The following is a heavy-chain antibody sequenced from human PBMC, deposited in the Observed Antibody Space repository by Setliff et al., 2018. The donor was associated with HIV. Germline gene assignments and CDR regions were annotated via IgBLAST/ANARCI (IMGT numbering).Heavy chain of an antibody. V-gene: IGHV3-23*03. Sequence: GESLKISCAASGFTFSSYAMSWVRQAPWKGLEWVSVIYTGGFSTYYADSVKGRFTISRDNSKNTLYLQMNSLRAEDTAVYYCAKDTGGGGFDFWGQGTLVTVSS. D-gene: IGHD3-16*01. CDR3: AKDTGGGGFDF. CDR1: GFTFSSYA. J-gene: IGHJ4*02. CDR2: IYTGGFST.